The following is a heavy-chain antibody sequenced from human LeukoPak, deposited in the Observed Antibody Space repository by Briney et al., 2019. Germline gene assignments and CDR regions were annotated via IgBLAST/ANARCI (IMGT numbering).Heavy chain of an antibody. D-gene: IGHD1-1*01. J-gene: IGHJ4*02. V-gene: IGHV3-30*02. CDR1: GFTFSSYG. CDR3: AKDLTTGTLSFDS. CDR2: IRYDGSNK. Sequence: PGRSLRLSCAASGFTFSSYGMHWVRQAPGKGLEWVAFIRYDGSNKYYADSVKGRFTISRDNSKNTLYLQMNSLRAEDTAVFYCAKDLTTGTLSFDSWGQGTLVTVSS.